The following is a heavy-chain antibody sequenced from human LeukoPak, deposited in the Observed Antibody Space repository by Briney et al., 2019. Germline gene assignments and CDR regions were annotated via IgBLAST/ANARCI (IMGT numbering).Heavy chain of an antibody. CDR1: GFNFYSYA. Sequence: PGGSLRLSCAASGFNFYSYAMTWVRQAPGKGLEWVSSITGSGDRTFNADSVKGRFTISRDNSKNTLYLLMNSLRAEDTALYFCARSTAASASDYWGQGTLVIVSS. CDR2: ITGSGDRT. D-gene: IGHD6-13*01. J-gene: IGHJ4*02. V-gene: IGHV3-23*01. CDR3: ARSTAASASDY.